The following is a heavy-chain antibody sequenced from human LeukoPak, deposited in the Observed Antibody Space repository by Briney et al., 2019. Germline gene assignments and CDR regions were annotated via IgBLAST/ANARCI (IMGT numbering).Heavy chain of an antibody. Sequence: GGSLRLSCAASGFTFSSYAMHWVRQASGKGLEWVGRIKNKANNYATAYAASVRGRFTISRDDSKNTAYLQMNSLKTEDTAVYYCTRLTQWRFDYWGQGILVTVSS. J-gene: IGHJ4*02. V-gene: IGHV3-73*01. CDR1: GFTFSSYA. CDR3: TRLTQWRFDY. D-gene: IGHD6-19*01. CDR2: IKNKANNYAT.